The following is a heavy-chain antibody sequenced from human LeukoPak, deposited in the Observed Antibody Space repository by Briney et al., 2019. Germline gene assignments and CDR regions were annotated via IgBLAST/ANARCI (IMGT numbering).Heavy chain of an antibody. CDR3: ARARARGSWGFDY. D-gene: IGHD1-26*01. CDR1: GFTFSSYS. J-gene: IGHJ4*02. V-gene: IGHV3-21*01. Sequence: GGSLRLSCAASGFTFSSYSMNWVRQAPGKGLEWVSSISSSSSYIYYAGSVKGRFTISRDNAKNSLYLQMNSLRAEDTAVYYCARARARGSWGFDYWGQGTLVTVSS. CDR2: ISSSSSYI.